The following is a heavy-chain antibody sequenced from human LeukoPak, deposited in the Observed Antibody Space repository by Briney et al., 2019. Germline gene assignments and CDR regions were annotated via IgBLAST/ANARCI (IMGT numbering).Heavy chain of an antibody. J-gene: IGHJ4*02. CDR2: IQFDGSDK. V-gene: IGHV3-30*02. Sequence: GGSLRLSCAASGFIFSTYGMHWVRQAPGKGLEWVAFIQFDGSDKYYADSVKGRFTISRDNSKNTLYLQMNSLRPEDMSVYYCAKDQQLQPFHYWGQGTLVTVSS. CDR1: GFIFSTYG. CDR3: AKDQQLQPFHY. D-gene: IGHD2-2*01.